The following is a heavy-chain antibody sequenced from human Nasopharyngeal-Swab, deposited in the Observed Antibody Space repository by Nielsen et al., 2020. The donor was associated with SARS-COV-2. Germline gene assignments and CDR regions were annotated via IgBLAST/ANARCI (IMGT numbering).Heavy chain of an antibody. CDR1: GFTFSSYG. J-gene: IGHJ3*02. D-gene: IGHD2-2*01. CDR3: ARGGIVVVPAAPTHAFDI. V-gene: IGHV3-33*01. Sequence: GESLKISCAASGFTFSSYGMHRVRQAPGKGLEWVAVIWYDGSNKYYADSVKGRFTISRDNSKNTLYLQMNSLRAEDTAVYYCARGGIVVVPAAPTHAFDIWGQGTMVTVSS. CDR2: IWYDGSNK.